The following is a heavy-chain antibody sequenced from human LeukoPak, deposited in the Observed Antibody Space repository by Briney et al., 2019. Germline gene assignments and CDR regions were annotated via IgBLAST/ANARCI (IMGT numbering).Heavy chain of an antibody. CDR2: ISWDGGST. V-gene: IGHV3-43D*03. D-gene: IGHD3-22*01. CDR1: GFTFDDYA. Sequence: GGSLRLSCAASGFTFDDYAMHWVRQAPGKGLEWVSLISWDGGSTYYADSVKGRFTISRDNAKNSLYLQMNSLRAEDTALYYCAREVVSSGHYAFDIWGQGTMVTVSS. J-gene: IGHJ3*02. CDR3: AREVVSSGHYAFDI.